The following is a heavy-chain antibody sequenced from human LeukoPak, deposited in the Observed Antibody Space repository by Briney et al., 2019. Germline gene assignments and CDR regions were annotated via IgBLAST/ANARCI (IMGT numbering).Heavy chain of an antibody. D-gene: IGHD6-19*01. J-gene: IGHJ4*02. Sequence: GGSLRLSCEASGITFGNYAMHWVRQAPGKGLEWVSFISGDGGTTYYPDSVKGRFTISRDNSRTSLYLQMNSLRTEDTALYYCAIDQRASGWWACDFRGQRSLVTVSS. V-gene: IGHV3-43*02. CDR2: ISGDGGTT. CDR3: AIDQRASGWWACDF. CDR1: GITFGNYA.